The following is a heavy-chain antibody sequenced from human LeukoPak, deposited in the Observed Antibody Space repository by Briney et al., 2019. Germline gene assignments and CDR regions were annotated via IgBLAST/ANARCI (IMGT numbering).Heavy chain of an antibody. D-gene: IGHD2-2*01. CDR2: ISYDGSNK. J-gene: IGHJ5*02. Sequence: GRSLRLSCAASGFTFSSYAMHWVRQAPGKGLEWVAVISYDGSNKYYADSVKGRFTISRDNSKNTLYLQMNSLRAEDTAVYYCARDPFPAAMIHCFDPWGQGPLVTVSS. CDR1: GFTFSSYA. CDR3: ARDPFPAAMIHCFDP. V-gene: IGHV3-30-3*01.